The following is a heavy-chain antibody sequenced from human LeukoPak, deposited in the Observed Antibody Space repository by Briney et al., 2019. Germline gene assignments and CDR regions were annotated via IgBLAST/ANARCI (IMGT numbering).Heavy chain of an antibody. CDR2: ITTSGSYL. V-gene: IGHV3-21*01. CDR3: VRVFALYSSSSYWYFDF. D-gene: IGHD6-6*01. CDR1: AFTFSNYN. J-gene: IGHJ2*01. Sequence: PGGSLRLSCAASAFTFSNYNMNWVRQAPGKALEWVSSITTSGSYLYHADSVKGRFTISRDNDKNSLYLQMNILRAHDTAVYYCVRVFALYSSSSYWYFDFWGRGTLVTVSS.